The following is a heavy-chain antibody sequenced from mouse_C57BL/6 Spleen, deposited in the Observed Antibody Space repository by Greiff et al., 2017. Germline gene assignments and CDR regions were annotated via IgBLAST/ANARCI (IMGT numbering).Heavy chain of an antibody. V-gene: IGHV5-4*03. Sequence: EVKLVESGGGLVKPGGSLKLSCAASGFTFSSYAMSWVRQTPEKRLEWVATISDGGSYTYYPDNVKGRFTISRDNAKNNLYLQMSHLMSEDTAMYYCARGGTTVVATSYWYFDVWGTGTTVTVSS. CDR2: ISDGGSYT. J-gene: IGHJ1*03. D-gene: IGHD1-1*01. CDR1: GFTFSSYA. CDR3: ARGGTTVVATSYWYFDV.